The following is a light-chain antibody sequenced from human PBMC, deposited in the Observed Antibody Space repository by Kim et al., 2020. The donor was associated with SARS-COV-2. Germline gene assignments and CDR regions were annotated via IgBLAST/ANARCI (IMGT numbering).Light chain of an antibody. CDR3: QVGDSSSDHRGV. J-gene: IGLJ3*02. V-gene: IGLV3-21*04. CDR1: NIGSKS. CDR2: YDS. Sequence: SYELTQPPSVSVAPGKTARITCGGNNIGSKSVHWYQQKPGQAPVLVIYYDSDRPSGIPERFSGSNSGNTATLTISRVEAGDEADYYCQVGDSSSDHRGVF.